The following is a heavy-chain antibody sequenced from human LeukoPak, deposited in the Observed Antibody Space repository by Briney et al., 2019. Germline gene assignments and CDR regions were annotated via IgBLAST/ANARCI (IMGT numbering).Heavy chain of an antibody. CDR1: GFTFSSYA. V-gene: IGHV3-23*01. CDR2: ICGSGDRT. Sequence: GGSVRLSCAASGFTFSSYAMSWLRQARGKGLEGVSAICGSGDRTYYAASVKGRYPISRDNSKNKLYLQMYSLRAEDTCVQYYAKGATHYDFWSGNNEYMDVWGKGTTVTVSS. D-gene: IGHD3-3*01. J-gene: IGHJ6*03. CDR3: AKGATHYDFWSGNNEYMDV.